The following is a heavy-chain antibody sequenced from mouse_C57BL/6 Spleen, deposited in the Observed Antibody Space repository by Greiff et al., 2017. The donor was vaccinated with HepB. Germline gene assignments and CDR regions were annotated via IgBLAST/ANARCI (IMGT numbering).Heavy chain of an antibody. J-gene: IGHJ4*01. CDR3: ARSYDPYYYAMDY. D-gene: IGHD2-3*01. Sequence: EVKLMESGGGLVKPGGSLKLSCAASGFTFSDYGMHWVRQAPEKGLEWVAYISSGSSTIYYADTVKGRFTISRDNAKNTLFLQMTSLRSEDTAMYYCARSYDPYYYAMDYWGQGTSVTVSS. CDR1: GFTFSDYG. CDR2: ISSGSSTI. V-gene: IGHV5-17*01.